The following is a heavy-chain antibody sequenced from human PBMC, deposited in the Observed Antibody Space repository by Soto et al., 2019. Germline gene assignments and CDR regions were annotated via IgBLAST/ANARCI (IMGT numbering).Heavy chain of an antibody. Sequence: ASVKVSSKSSGGALSSLEINWVRQAPGQGLEWMGGIIPISETTNYAQIFQGRVSIVADISTSTAYMELSRLRSDDTAVYYCARALLSHSYDSGGYDSYFHAMDVWGQGTPVTVSS. J-gene: IGHJ6*02. V-gene: IGHV1-69*06. CDR1: GGALSSLE. CDR3: ARALLSHSYDSGGYDSYFHAMDV. CDR2: IIPISETT. D-gene: IGHD3-22*01.